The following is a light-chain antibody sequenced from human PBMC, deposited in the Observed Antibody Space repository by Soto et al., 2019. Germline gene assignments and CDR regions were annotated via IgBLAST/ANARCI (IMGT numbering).Light chain of an antibody. V-gene: IGLV2-14*01. Sequence: QSVLTQPASVSGSPGQSITISCTGTSSDVGGYNYVSWYQQHPGKAPKLMIYDVSNRPSGVSNRFSGSKSGNTASLTISGLQAEDEADYYCSSYKSSSTPLYFFGTGTKVTVL. CDR2: DVS. J-gene: IGLJ1*01. CDR3: SSYKSSSTPLYF. CDR1: SSDVGGYNY.